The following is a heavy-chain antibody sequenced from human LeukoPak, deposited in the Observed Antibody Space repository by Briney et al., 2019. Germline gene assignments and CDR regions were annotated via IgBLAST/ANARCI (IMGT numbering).Heavy chain of an antibody. J-gene: IGHJ4*02. CDR2: IYYSGST. V-gene: IGHV4-59*01. CDR1: GGSISSYY. D-gene: IGHD2-15*01. Sequence: SETLSLTCTVSGGSISSYYWSWIRQPPGKGLEWIGYIYYSGSTNYNPSLKSRVTISVDTSKDQFSLKLSSVTAADTAVYYCARGYCSGGSCYVYWGQGTLVTVSS. CDR3: ARGYCSGGSCYVY.